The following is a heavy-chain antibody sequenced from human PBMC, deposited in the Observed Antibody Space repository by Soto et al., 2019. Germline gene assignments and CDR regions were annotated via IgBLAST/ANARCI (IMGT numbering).Heavy chain of an antibody. V-gene: IGHV3-30*19. J-gene: IGHJ4*02. CDR1: VFTFSSYG. Sequence: SLGLSCAASVFTFSSYGIHWVRQAPGKGLEWVAVISYDGSNKYYADSVKGRFTISRDNSKNTLYLQMNSLRAEDTAVYYCARDRGLISMTYHDWGQGTLVTVSS. D-gene: IGHD3-10*01. CDR3: ARDRGLISMTYHD. CDR2: ISYDGSNK.